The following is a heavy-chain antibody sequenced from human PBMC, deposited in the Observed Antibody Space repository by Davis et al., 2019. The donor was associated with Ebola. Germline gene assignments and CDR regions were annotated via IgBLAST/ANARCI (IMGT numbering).Heavy chain of an antibody. D-gene: IGHD3-10*01. CDR2: INPNSGGT. V-gene: IGHV1-2*04. CDR3: ARVQLLWFRELLQFGGGWFDP. CDR1: GYTFTSYA. J-gene: IGHJ5*02. Sequence: ASVKVSCKASGYTFTSYAMHWVRQAPGQGLEWMGWINPNSGGTNYAQKFQGWVTMTRDTSISTAYMELSRLRSDDTAVYYCARVQLLWFRELLQFGGGWFDPWGQGTLVTVSS.